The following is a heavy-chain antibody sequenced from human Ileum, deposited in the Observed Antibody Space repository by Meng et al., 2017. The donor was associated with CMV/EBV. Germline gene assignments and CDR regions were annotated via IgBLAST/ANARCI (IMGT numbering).Heavy chain of an antibody. CDR3: ARNYGSGNWNFFHY. J-gene: IGHJ4*02. CDR2: IYTSGTT. Sequence: QVRLQESGPGLVKTSETLSLTFYVSGGSISNYSWSWIRQPAGKGLEWIAHIYTSGTTNYNPSLKSRVTMSVDTSRNQFSLKLTSVTAADTAVYYCARNYGSGNWNFFHYWGQGTLVTVSS. V-gene: IGHV4-4*07. D-gene: IGHD3-10*01. CDR1: GGSISNYS.